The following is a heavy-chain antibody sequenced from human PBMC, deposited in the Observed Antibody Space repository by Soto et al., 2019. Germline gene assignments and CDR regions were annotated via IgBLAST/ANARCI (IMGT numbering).Heavy chain of an antibody. CDR1: GGSISSGGDS. D-gene: IGHD6-19*01. J-gene: IGHJ4*02. CDR2: IYHSGST. CDR3: ATAGGLGAVAADY. V-gene: IGHV4-30-2*01. Sequence: QLQLQESGSGLVKPSQTLSLTCAVSGGSISSGGDSGSWIRQPPGKGLEWIGDIYHSGSTYYNPSLKSRVTISGDRSKNQFSLKPSSVTAADTAVYYCATAGGLGAVAADYWGQGTLVTVSS.